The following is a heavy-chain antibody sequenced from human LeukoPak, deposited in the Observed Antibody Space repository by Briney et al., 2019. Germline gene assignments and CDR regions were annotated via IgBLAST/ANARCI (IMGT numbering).Heavy chain of an antibody. V-gene: IGHV4-30-2*01. CDR2: IYHNGNT. J-gene: IGHJ4*02. CDR1: GGSISSGGYS. Sequence: SGTLSLTCAVSGGSISSGGYSWSWIRQPPGKGLEWIGYIYHNGNTYYSPSLKSRVTISVDRSKNQLSLKLSSVTAADTAMYYCASGGYSYGFDYWGQGTLVTVSS. D-gene: IGHD5-18*01. CDR3: ASGGYSYGFDY.